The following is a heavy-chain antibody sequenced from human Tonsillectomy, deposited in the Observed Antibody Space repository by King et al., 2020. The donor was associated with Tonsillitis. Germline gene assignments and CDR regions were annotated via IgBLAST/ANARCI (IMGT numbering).Heavy chain of an antibody. CDR2: ISSSGTTK. Sequence: VQLVESGGGLVQPGGSLRLSCAVSGFNFSSYEMNWVRQAPGKGLGWGSYISSSGTTKHYADSVKGRFTIFRDNAKNSLFLQMNILTAEDTAVYYCARGHGYSFGSFDYWGQGSLVAVSS. J-gene: IGHJ4*02. V-gene: IGHV3-48*03. CDR1: GFNFSSYE. D-gene: IGHD5-18*01. CDR3: ARGHGYSFGSFDY.